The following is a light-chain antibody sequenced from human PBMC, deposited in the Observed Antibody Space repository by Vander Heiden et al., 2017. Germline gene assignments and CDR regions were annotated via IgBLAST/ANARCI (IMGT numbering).Light chain of an antibody. J-gene: IGLJ1*01. CDR3: QAWDSSTAV. CDR2: QDT. CDR1: NLGYKY. Sequence: SYELTQPPSVSVSPGQTASIACAGDNLGYKYVSWYQQKPGQSPVLVTYQDTRRPSGVPERFSGSHSGDAATLTISGTQPMDEAGYCCQAWDSSTAVFGTGTKVTVL. V-gene: IGLV3-1*01.